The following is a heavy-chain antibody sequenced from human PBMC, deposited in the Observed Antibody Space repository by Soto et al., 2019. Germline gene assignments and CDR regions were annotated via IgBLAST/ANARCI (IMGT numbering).Heavy chain of an antibody. V-gene: IGHV3-7*04. CDR3: VWGKGSLQLSSPRH. J-gene: IGHJ4*02. Sequence: QPGGSLSLSCAASGFNFNDAYMTWVRLAPREGLGWVASINHDAIEKNFVASVRGRFTISRENTERTVFLQMNSLRAEETAVHHCVWGKGSLQLSSPRHGGQGTLV. CDR2: INHDAIEK. D-gene: IGHD1-1*01. CDR1: GFNFNDAY.